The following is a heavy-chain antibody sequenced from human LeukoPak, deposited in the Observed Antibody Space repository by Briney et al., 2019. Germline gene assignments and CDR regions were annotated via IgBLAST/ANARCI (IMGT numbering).Heavy chain of an antibody. Sequence: GESLKISCEGSGYTFTNYWIGWVRQMTGKGLEWMGVIYPGDSDTRYSPSFQGQVTISADKSISTAYLQWSGFEASRIAMYYCARRRVGATPWDAFDIWGQGTMVTVSS. CDR2: IYPGDSDT. CDR1: GYTFTNYW. D-gene: IGHD1-26*01. CDR3: ARRRVGATPWDAFDI. V-gene: IGHV5-51*01. J-gene: IGHJ3*02.